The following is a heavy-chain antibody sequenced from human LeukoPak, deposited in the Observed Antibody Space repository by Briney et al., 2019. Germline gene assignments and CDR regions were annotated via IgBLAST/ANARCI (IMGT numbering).Heavy chain of an antibody. V-gene: IGHV1-18*04. J-gene: IGHJ5*02. CDR1: GYTFTSYG. CDR2: INAYNGNT. CDR3: ARDLGFSGSWSFDP. D-gene: IGHD6-13*01. Sequence: SVKVSCKASGYTFTSYGISWVRQAPGQGLEWMGWINAYNGNTNYAQKLQGRVTMTTDTSTSTAYMELRSLRSDDTAVYYCARDLGFSGSWSFDPWGQGTLVTVSS.